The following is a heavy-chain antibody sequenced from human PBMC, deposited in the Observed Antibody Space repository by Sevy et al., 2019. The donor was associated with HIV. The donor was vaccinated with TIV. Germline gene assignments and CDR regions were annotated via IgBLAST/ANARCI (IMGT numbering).Heavy chain of an antibody. V-gene: IGHV3-23*01. CDR2: ISGSGGST. J-gene: IGHJ5*02. D-gene: IGHD6-19*01. CDR3: ASYSSGWYQAWFDP. Sequence: GSLRLSCAASGFTFSSYAMSWVRQAPGKGLEWVSAISGSGGSTYYADSVKGRFTISRDNSKNTLYLQMNSLRAEDTAVYYCASYSSGWYQAWFDPWGQGTLVTVSS. CDR1: GFTFSSYA.